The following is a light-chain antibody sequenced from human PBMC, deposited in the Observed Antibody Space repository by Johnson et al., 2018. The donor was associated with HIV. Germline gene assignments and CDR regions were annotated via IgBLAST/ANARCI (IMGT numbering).Light chain of an antibody. CDR2: ENN. CDR3: GTWDSSLSSGGV. Sequence: QSVLTQPPSVSAAPGQKVTISCSGSSSNIGNNYVSWYQQLPGTAPKLLIYENNKRPSGIPDRFSGSKSGTSAPLDITGLQPGDDAYYYCGTWDSSLSSGGVFGTGTKVTGL. J-gene: IGLJ1*01. V-gene: IGLV1-51*01. CDR1: SSNIGNNY.